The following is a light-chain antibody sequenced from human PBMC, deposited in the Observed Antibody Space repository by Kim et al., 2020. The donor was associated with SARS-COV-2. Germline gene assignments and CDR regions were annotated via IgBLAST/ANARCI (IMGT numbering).Light chain of an antibody. CDR3: QAWDRSTWV. CDR2: HDS. CDR1: KLGNKY. Sequence: SYELTQPPSVSVSPGQTAIITCSGDKLGNKYACWYQLKPGQSPVLVIYHDSKRPSGIPERFSGSNSGNTATLTISGTQAMDEADYYCQAWDRSTWVFGGGTQLTVL. V-gene: IGLV3-1*01. J-gene: IGLJ3*02.